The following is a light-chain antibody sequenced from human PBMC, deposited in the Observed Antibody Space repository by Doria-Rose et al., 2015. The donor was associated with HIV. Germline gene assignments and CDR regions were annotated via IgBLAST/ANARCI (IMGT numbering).Light chain of an antibody. CDR2: DAS. CDR1: QRAKSSY. CDR3: QQYGTSRGT. Sequence: EIVLTQSPGTLSLSPGERATLSCRASQRAKSSYSAWYQQKPGQAPRLLIYDASTRATGIPDRFSGSGSRTDFTLTISRLEPEDVAVHYCQQYGTSRGTFGQGTRLEIK. J-gene: IGKJ5*01. V-gene: IGKV3-20*01.